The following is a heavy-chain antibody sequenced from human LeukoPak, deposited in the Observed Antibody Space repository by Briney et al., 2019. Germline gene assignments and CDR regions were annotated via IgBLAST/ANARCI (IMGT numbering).Heavy chain of an antibody. V-gene: IGHV4-31*03. D-gene: IGHD3-22*01. CDR3: ARHPPYYYDSSDYFDY. Sequence: SQTLSLTCTVSGGSISSGGHYWSWIRQHPGKGLEWIGYIYYSGSTYYNPSLKSRVTISVDTSKNQFSLKLSSVTAADTAVYYCARHPPYYYDSSDYFDYWGQGTLVTVSS. CDR1: GGSISSGGHY. J-gene: IGHJ4*02. CDR2: IYYSGST.